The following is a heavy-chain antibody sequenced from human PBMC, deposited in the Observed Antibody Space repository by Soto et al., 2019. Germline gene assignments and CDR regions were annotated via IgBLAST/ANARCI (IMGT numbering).Heavy chain of an antibody. CDR3: ARPSGSYSYYYGMDV. J-gene: IGHJ6*02. V-gene: IGHV4-59*01. CDR2: IYYSVST. Sequence: QVHLQESGPGLVKPSETLSLTCTVSGASIRSFFWTWIRQPPGRGLEWIGNIYYSVSTNYHPSLKNRVTMAVDTSKNQVSLMLTSVTAADTAVYYCARPSGSYSYYYGMDVWCQGTTVTVSS. CDR1: GASIRSFF. D-gene: IGHD1-26*01.